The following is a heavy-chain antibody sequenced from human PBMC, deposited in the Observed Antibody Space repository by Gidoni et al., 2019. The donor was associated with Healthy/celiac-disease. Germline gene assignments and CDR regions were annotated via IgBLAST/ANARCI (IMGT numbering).Heavy chain of an antibody. Sequence: QVQLVESGGGVVQPGRSLRLSCAASGFTFSSYGMHWVRPAPGKGLEWVAVISYDGSNKYYADSVKGRFTISRDNSKNTLYLQMNSLRAEDTAVYYCAKDHYAYCGGDCYTDYWGQGTLVTVSS. CDR1: GFTFSSYG. V-gene: IGHV3-30*18. CDR2: ISYDGSNK. J-gene: IGHJ4*02. D-gene: IGHD2-21*02. CDR3: AKDHYAYCGGDCYTDY.